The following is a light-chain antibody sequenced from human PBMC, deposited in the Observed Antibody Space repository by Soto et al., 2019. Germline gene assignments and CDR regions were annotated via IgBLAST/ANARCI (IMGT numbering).Light chain of an antibody. Sequence: EIVLTQSPGTLSLSPGERATLSCRASQSVSTNYLAWYQQKPGQAPRLLIHGASSRATGLPDRFSGSGSGTDFTLTISRLEPEDFAVYYCQQYGSSPSSFGQGTKVEIK. V-gene: IGKV3-20*01. CDR3: QQYGSSPSS. J-gene: IGKJ1*01. CDR2: GAS. CDR1: QSVSTNY.